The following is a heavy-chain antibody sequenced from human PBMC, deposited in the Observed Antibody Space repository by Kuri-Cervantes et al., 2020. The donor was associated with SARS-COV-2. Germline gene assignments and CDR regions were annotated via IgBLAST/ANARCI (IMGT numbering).Heavy chain of an antibody. Sequence: SQTLSLTCAIYGGSLSGSYWSWIRQSPGKRLEWIGSIYHSGSTYYNPSLKSRVTISVDTSKNQFSLKLSSVTAADTAVYYCARPNYDFWSGYPPHDAFDIWGQGTMVTVSS. CDR2: IYHSGST. D-gene: IGHD3-3*01. CDR3: ARPNYDFWSGYPPHDAFDI. J-gene: IGHJ3*02. CDR1: GGSLSGSY. V-gene: IGHV4-59*05.